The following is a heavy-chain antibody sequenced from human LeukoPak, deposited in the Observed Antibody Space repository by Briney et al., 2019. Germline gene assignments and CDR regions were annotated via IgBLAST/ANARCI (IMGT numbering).Heavy chain of an antibody. V-gene: IGHV3-48*03. D-gene: IGHD1-26*01. J-gene: IGHJ4*02. Sequence: GGSLRLSCAASGFTFSSYEMNWVRQAPGKGLEWVSYISSSGSTIYYADSVKGRFTISRDNAKNSLYLQMNSLRAEDTAFYYCARDEEGGSYPLDYWGQGTLVTVSS. CDR2: ISSSGSTI. CDR3: ARDEEGGSYPLDY. CDR1: GFTFSSYE.